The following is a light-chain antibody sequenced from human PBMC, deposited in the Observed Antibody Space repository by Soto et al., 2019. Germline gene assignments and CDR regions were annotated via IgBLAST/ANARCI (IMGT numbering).Light chain of an antibody. V-gene: IGLV2-8*01. J-gene: IGLJ2*01. CDR1: ISDVGGYDY. CDR3: SSYADNNKLI. CDR2: EVS. Sequence: QSALTQPPSASGSPGQSVTISCTGTISDVGGYDYVSWYQQHPGRVPKLMIYEVSQRPSGVPDRFSGSKSGNTASLTVSGLQAEDEADYYCSSYADNNKLIFGGGTKRTVL.